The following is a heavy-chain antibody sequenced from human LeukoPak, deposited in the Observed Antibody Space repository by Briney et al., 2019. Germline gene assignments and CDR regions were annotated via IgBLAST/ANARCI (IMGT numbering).Heavy chain of an antibody. CDR1: GLTVSRNY. Sequence: GGSLRLSCAASGLTVSRNYMNWVRQAPGMGLEWVAVIYSGGSTYYADSVKDRFTISRDNSKNTLYLQMNSLRAEDTALYYCAKGLPGFGDLLDVWNYWGQGILVTVSS. CDR3: AKGLPGFGDLLDVWNY. J-gene: IGHJ4*02. V-gene: IGHV3-66*01. D-gene: IGHD3-10*01. CDR2: IYSGGST.